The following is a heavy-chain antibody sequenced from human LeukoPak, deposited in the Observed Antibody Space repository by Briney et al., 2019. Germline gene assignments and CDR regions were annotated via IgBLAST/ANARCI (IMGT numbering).Heavy chain of an antibody. CDR2: IIPIFGTA. CDR1: GGTFSSYA. CDR3: ARTRGYDSSGASNWFDP. J-gene: IGHJ5*02. Sequence: ASVKVSCKASGGTFSSYAISWVRQAPGQGLEWMGGIIPIFGTANYAQKFQGRVTITADESTSTAYMELSSLRSEDTAVYYCARTRGYDSSGASNWFDPWGQGTLVTVSS. D-gene: IGHD3-22*01. V-gene: IGHV1-69*13.